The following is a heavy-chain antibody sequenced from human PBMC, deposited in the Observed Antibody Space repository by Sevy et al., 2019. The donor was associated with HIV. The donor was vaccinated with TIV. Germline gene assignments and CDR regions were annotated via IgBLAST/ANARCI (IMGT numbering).Heavy chain of an antibody. Sequence: SETLSLTCTVSGGSINSDHWNWIRQPPGKGLEWIGYVYYIGGTNYNPSLMNRVTKSVDSTKNQFSLKLTSVTAADTAGYYWARRNDFAIWGQGTMVTVSS. V-gene: IGHV4-59*08. CDR3: ARRNDFAI. CDR2: VYYIGGT. CDR1: GGSINSDH. J-gene: IGHJ3*02.